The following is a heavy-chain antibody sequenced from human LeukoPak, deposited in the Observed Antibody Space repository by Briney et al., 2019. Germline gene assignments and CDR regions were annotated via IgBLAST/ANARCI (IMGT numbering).Heavy chain of an antibody. CDR1: SGSIFSSNW. V-gene: IGHV4-4*02. CDR2: IYYSGST. J-gene: IGHJ5*02. Sequence: SETLSLTCAVSSGSIFSSNWWSWVRQPPGKGLEWIGSIYYSGSTYYNPSLKSRVTISVDTSRNQFSLKLSSVTAADTAVYYCARAGAVAGTLRWFDPWGQGTLVTVSS. CDR3: ARAGAVAGTLRWFDP. D-gene: IGHD6-19*01.